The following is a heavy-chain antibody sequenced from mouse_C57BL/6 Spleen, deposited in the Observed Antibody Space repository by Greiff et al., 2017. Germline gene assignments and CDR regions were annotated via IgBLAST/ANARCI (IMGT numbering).Heavy chain of an antibody. CDR3: ARIGYYGSSYDY. D-gene: IGHD1-1*01. CDR1: GYSITSGYY. CDR2: ISYDGSN. Sequence: EVKLMESGPGLVKPSQSLSLTCSVTGYSITSGYYWNWIRQFPGNKLEWMGYISYDGSNNYNPSLKNRISITRDTSKNQFFLKLNSVTTEDTATYYCARIGYYGSSYDYWGQGTTLTVSS. V-gene: IGHV3-6*01. J-gene: IGHJ2*01.